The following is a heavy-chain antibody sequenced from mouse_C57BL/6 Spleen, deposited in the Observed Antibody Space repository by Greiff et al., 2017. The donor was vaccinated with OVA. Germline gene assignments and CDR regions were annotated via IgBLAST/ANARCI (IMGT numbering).Heavy chain of an antibody. CDR2: IYPGSGNT. D-gene: IGHD2-5*01. CDR3: AREDYSNSFGY. V-gene: IGHV1-76*01. CDR1: GYTFTDYY. J-gene: IGHJ2*01. Sequence: VMLVESGAELVRPGASVKLSCKASGYTFTDYYINWVKQRPGQGLEWIARIYPGSGNTYYNEKFKGKATLTAEKSSSTAYMQLSSLTSEDSAVYFCAREDYSNSFGYWGQGTTLTVSS.